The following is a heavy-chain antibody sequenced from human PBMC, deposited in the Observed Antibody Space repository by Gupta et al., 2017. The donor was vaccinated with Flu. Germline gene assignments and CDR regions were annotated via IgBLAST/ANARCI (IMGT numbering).Heavy chain of an antibody. D-gene: IGHD6-13*01. CDR3: ANWPPRTVSISAAGTMWGY. CDR2: ISGSGGST. CDR1: GFTCSSYD. V-gene: IGHV3-23*01. Sequence: EVQLLESGGGLVEPGGSLRRSCAAPGFTCSSYDMSWVRQAPGKGLEWVSAISGSGGSTYYAEPVNGRGTISRDNSKNTLYLKMNSLRAEDTAVYYCANWPPRTVSISAAGTMWGYGVEGTLVAVSS. J-gene: IGHJ4*02.